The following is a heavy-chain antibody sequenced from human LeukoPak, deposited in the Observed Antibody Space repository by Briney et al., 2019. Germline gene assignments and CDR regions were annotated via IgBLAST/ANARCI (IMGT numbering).Heavy chain of an antibody. J-gene: IGHJ3*02. CDR1: GASISGYN. CDR2: IYFSGST. V-gene: IGHV4-59*08. Sequence: SDTLSLTFSVFGASISGYNWSWSRQPPGEGLGWIVCIYFSGSTTYTPSLKSRVTISVDTSKNQFSLKLSSVTAADTAVYYCARSYCSGGSCYRAFDIWGQGTMVTVSS. CDR3: ARSYCSGGSCYRAFDI. D-gene: IGHD2-15*01.